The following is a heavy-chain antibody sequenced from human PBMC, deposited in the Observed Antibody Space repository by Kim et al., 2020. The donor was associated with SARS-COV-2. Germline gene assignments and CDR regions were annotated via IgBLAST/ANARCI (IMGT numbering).Heavy chain of an antibody. J-gene: IGHJ4*02. Sequence: SETLSLTCTVSGGSVSSGSYYWSWIRQPPGKGLEWIRYIYYSGSTNYNPSLKSRVTISVDTSKNQFSLKLSSVTAADTAVYYCARASMIVGKWGDYWGQGTLVTVSS. D-gene: IGHD3-22*01. CDR1: GGSVSSGSYY. CDR2: IYYSGST. CDR3: ARASMIVGKWGDY. V-gene: IGHV4-61*01.